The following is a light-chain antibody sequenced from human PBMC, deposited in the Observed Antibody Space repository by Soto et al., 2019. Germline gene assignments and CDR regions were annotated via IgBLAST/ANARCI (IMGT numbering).Light chain of an antibody. J-gene: IGKJ1*01. Sequence: IQMTQSPSSLSASVGDRVTITCRASQGISNELGWYQQRPGKAPKVLIYGASTSQSGVPSRFSGSASGTDFPLTISSLQAEDFATYYCLQDYTYPWTFGQGTKVEMK. CDR1: QGISNE. CDR2: GAS. V-gene: IGKV1-6*01. CDR3: LQDYTYPWT.